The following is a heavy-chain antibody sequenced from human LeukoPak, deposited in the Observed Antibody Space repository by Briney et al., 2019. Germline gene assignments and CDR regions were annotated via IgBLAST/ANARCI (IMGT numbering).Heavy chain of an antibody. CDR2: IYYSGST. D-gene: IGHD1-26*01. Sequence: SETLSLTCTVSGCSISSSSYYWGWIRQPPGKGLEWIGSIYYSGSTYYNPSLKSRVTISVDTSKDQFSLKLSSVTAADTAVYYCARHTVGATPFDYWGQGTLVTVSS. CDR1: GCSISSSSYY. J-gene: IGHJ4*02. CDR3: ARHTVGATPFDY. V-gene: IGHV4-39*01.